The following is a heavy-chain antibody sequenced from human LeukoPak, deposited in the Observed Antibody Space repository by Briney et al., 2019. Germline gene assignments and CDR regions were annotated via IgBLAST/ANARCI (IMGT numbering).Heavy chain of an antibody. Sequence: ASVKVSCKASGYTFTSYDINWVRQATGQGREGMGWMNTNSGNTGYAQKFQGRVTMTRNTSISTAYMELSSLRSEDTAVYYCARMSYYDRRGDNWFDPWGQGTLVIVSS. CDR1: GYTFTSYD. CDR3: ARMSYYDRRGDNWFDP. CDR2: MNTNSGNT. D-gene: IGHD3-22*01. V-gene: IGHV1-8*01. J-gene: IGHJ5*02.